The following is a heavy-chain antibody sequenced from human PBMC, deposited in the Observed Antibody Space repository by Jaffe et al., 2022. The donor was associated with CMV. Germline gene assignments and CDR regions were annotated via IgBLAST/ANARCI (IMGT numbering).Heavy chain of an antibody. J-gene: IGHJ2*01. CDR2: IYYSGST. CDR1: GGSISSYY. CDR3: ARLLKDGGYCSSTSCYSLGYFDL. D-gene: IGHD2-2*02. Sequence: QVQLQESGPGLVKPSETLSLTCTVSGGSISSYYWSWIRQPPGKGLEWIGYIYYSGSTNYNPSLKSRVTISVDTSKNQFSLKLSSVTAADTAVYYCARLLKDGGYCSSTSCYSLGYFDLWGRGTLVTVSS. V-gene: IGHV4-59*01.